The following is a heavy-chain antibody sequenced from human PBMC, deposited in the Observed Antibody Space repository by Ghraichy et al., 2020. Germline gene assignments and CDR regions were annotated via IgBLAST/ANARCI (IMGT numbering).Heavy chain of an antibody. D-gene: IGHD1-26*01. V-gene: IGHV4-34*01. CDR3: ASISRVGYPLRYFDL. J-gene: IGHJ2*01. CDR2: INHSGST. Sequence: SQTPSLTCAVYGGSFSGYYWSWIRQPPGKGLEWIGEINHSGSTNYNPSLKSRVTISVDTSKNQFSLKLSSVTAADTAVYYCASISRVGYPLRYFDLWGRGTLVTVSS. CDR1: GGSFSGYY.